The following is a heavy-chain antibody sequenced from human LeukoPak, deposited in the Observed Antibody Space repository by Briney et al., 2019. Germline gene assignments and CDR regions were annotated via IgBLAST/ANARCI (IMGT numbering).Heavy chain of an antibody. CDR3: GRGIYFDSSGYSLGPGVIDY. D-gene: IGHD3-22*01. V-gene: IGHV4-34*01. J-gene: IGHJ4*02. Sequence: ASEILSLTCAVYGGSFSGYYWSWIRQPPGKGLEWIGEINHSGSTNYNPSLKSRVTISVDTSKNQFSLRLSSVTAADTAVYYCGRGIYFDSSGYSLGPGVIDYWGQGTLVTVSS. CDR1: GGSFSGYY. CDR2: INHSGST.